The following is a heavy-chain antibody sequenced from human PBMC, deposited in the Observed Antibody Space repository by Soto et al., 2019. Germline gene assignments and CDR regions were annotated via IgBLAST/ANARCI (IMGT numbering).Heavy chain of an antibody. J-gene: IGHJ4*02. Sequence: QVQLVESGGGVVQPGRSLRLSCAASGFTFSSYGMHWVRQAPGKGLEWVALISFDGSNTYYADSVKGRFTISRDNSQNTLYLQMHSLRAEARSRYSFGAGQFFSDYWGQGPLVTVSS. CDR3: GAGQFFSDY. V-gene: IGHV3-30*03. CDR1: GFTFSSYG. CDR2: ISFDGSNT. D-gene: IGHD6-19*01.